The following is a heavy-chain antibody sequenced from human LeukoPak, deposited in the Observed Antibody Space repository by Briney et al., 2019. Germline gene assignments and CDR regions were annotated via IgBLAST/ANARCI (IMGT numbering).Heavy chain of an antibody. V-gene: IGHV4-39*01. CDR3: ARHPLVVAATNYYYYGMDV. CDR2: IYYSGST. J-gene: IGHJ6*02. Sequence: SETLSLTCTVSGVSISSSSYYWGWIRQPPGKGLEWIGSIYYSGSTYYNPSLKSRVTISVDTSKNQFSLKLSSVTAADTAVYYCARHPLVVAATNYYYYGMDVWGQGTTVTVSS. D-gene: IGHD2-15*01. CDR1: GVSISSSSYY.